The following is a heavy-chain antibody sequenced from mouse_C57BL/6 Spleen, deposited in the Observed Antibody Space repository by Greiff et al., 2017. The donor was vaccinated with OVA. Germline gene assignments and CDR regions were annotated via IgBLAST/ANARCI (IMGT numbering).Heavy chain of an antibody. Sequence: VKVVESGPGLVAPSQSLSITCTVSGFSLTSYGVHWVRQPPGKGLEWLVVIWSDGSTTYNSALKSRLSISKDNSKSQVFLKMNSLQTDDTAMYYCARHGSYYYGSSYDWYFDVWGTGTTVTVSS. J-gene: IGHJ1*03. D-gene: IGHD1-1*01. V-gene: IGHV2-6-1*01. CDR2: IWSDGST. CDR1: GFSLTSYG. CDR3: ARHGSYYYGSSYDWYFDV.